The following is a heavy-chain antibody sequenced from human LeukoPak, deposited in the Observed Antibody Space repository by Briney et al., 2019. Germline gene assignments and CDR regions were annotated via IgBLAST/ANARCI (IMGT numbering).Heavy chain of an antibody. CDR1: ADIFSSYA. CDR2: IIPLTGVV. V-gene: IGHV1-69*04. CDR3: ARERRCSAGSCYAADLDS. J-gene: IGHJ4*02. Sequence: ASVKVSCKTSADIFSSYAINWVRQAPGQGLEWMGSIIPLTGVVNYGQKLQTRVTISADKSTSTAYMEVSSLRFEDTAVYFCARERRCSAGSCYAADLDSWGQGTLVTVSS. D-gene: IGHD2-15*01.